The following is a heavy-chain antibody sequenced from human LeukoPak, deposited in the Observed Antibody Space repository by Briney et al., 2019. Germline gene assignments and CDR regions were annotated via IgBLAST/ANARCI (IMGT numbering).Heavy chain of an antibody. CDR2: FDTGFGT. J-gene: IGHJ4*02. CDR3: ARSSGWWSLDY. Sequence: GGSLRLSCAASGFTLSTASLHWVRQAPGRGLEWVSAFDTGFGTYYPDSLKGRFTISRDNSKNTLFLQMNSLRAEDTAVYYCARSSGWWSLDYWGQGTLVTVSS. CDR1: GFTLSTAS. V-gene: IGHV3-23*01. D-gene: IGHD6-19*01.